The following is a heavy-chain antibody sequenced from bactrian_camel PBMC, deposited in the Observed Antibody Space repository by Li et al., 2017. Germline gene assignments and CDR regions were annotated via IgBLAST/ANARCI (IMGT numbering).Heavy chain of an antibody. CDR2: FTASDAT. CDR3: AAEWCPDRESIRTITAVSLGY. J-gene: IGHJ6*01. D-gene: IGHD4*01. CDR1: TASGSGSYT. Sequence: LVESGGGSVPSGASLRLSCVASTASGSGSYTCMGWFRQAPGKEREAITRLFTASDATEYHDSVKGRFTISQDNSKIEVYLQMDSLKPEDTAMYFCAAEWCPDRESIRTITAVSLGYWGQGTQVTVS. V-gene: IGHV3S53*01.